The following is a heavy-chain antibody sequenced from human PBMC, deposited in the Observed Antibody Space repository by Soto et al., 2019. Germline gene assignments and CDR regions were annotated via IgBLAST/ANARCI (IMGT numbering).Heavy chain of an antibody. CDR2: ISAYNGNT. CDR1: GYTFTNYG. J-gene: IGHJ5*02. Sequence: QVQLVQSGTEVKKPGASVKVSCKASGYTFTNYGISWVRQAPGQGREWMGWISAYNGNTNYAQKFQGRVTMTTDTSSTRGYMELRSLRSDDTAVYYCARGGCSGGNCPPSWFDPWGQGTLVTVSS. D-gene: IGHD2-15*01. CDR3: ARGGCSGGNCPPSWFDP. V-gene: IGHV1-18*01.